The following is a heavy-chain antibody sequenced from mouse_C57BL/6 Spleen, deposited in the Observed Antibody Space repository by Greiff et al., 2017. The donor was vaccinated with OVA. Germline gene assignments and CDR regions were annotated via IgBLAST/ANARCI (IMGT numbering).Heavy chain of an antibody. CDR2: IDPSDSYT. CDR3: ARDFDYGGLFAY. CDR1: GYTFTSYW. Sequence: VQLQQPGAELVMPGASVKLSCKASGYTFTSYWMHWVKQRPGQGLEWIGEIDPSDSYTNYNQKFKGKSTLTVDKSSSTAYMQLSSLTSEDSAVYYCARDFDYGGLFAYWGQGTLVTVSA. J-gene: IGHJ3*01. V-gene: IGHV1-69*01. D-gene: IGHD2-4*01.